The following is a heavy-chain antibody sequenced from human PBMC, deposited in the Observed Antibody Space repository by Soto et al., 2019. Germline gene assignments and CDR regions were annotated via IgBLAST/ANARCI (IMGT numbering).Heavy chain of an antibody. CDR3: ARGTYYFYMDV. CDR1: AGSIGSGFYY. V-gene: IGHV4-31*03. J-gene: IGHJ6*03. CDR2: IYSRGNT. Sequence: QVQLQESGPGLVKPSQTLSLTCTVSAGSIGSGFYYWSWIRQHPGKGLEWIGYIYSRGNTYYNPSLESRVTISLDTSDNQFSLTLSSLTAADTAVYYCARGTYYFYMDVWGKGTTVTVSS.